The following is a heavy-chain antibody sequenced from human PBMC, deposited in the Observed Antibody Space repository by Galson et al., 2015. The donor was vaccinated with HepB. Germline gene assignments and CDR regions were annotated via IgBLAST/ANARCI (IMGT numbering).Heavy chain of an antibody. J-gene: IGHJ4*02. D-gene: IGHD3-22*01. V-gene: IGHV3-13*05. CDR2: IGTTGDP. Sequence: SLRLSCAASGFTFSSYDMHWVRQATGKGLEWVSAIGTTGDPYYPGSVKGRFTISRENAKNSLYLQMNSLRAGDTAVYYCARGGYYDSSGYYSKYYFDYWGQGTLVTVSS. CDR3: ARGGYYDSSGYYSKYYFDY. CDR1: GFTFSSYD.